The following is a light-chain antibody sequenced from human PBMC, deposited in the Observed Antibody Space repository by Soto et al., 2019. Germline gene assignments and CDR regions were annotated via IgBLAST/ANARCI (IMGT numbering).Light chain of an antibody. V-gene: IGLV2-14*01. CDR2: DVT. CDR1: STDIGGFNY. J-gene: IGLJ2*01. CDR3: SSYSGSSTHLL. Sequence: QSALTQPASVSGSPGQSIIMSCTGTSTDIGGFNYVSWYRQYPGKAPRLMIYDVTNRPSGVSNRFSGSKSGSTAYLSISGLQAEDEATYYCSSYSGSSTHLLFGGGTKVTVL.